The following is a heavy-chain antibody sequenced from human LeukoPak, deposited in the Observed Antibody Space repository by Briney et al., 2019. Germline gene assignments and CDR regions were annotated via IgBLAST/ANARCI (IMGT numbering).Heavy chain of an antibody. D-gene: IGHD1-26*01. CDR2: INPNSGGT. CDR3: ASSSNSGGYSYFDY. J-gene: IGHJ4*02. CDR1: GYTFTGYY. V-gene: IGHV1-2*02. Sequence: ASVKVSCKASGYTFTGYYMHWVRQAPGQGLEWMGWINPNSGGTNYAQKFQGRVTMTRDTSISTAYMELSRLRSDDTAVYYCASSSNSGGYSYFDYWGQGTLVTVSS.